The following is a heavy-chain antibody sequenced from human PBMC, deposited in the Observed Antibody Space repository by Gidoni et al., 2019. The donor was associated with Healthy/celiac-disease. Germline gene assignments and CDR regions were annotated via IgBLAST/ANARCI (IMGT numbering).Heavy chain of an antibody. CDR2: LSSSSSTI. D-gene: IGHD5-12*01. V-gene: IGHV3-48*01. J-gene: IGHJ4*02. CDR1: GFTFSSYS. Sequence: EVQLVESGGGLVQPGGPLRLSCAASGFTFSSYSMNWVRQAPGKGLEWVSYLSSSSSTIYYADSVKGRFTISRDNAKNSLYLQMNSLRAEDTAVYYCATGLRGGWGYWGQGTLVTVSS. CDR3: ATGLRGGWGY.